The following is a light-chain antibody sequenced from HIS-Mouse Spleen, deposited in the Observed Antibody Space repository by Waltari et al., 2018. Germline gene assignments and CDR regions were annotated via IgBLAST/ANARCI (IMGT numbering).Light chain of an antibody. J-gene: IGLJ2*01. V-gene: IGLV3-19*01. CDR1: SLRSYY. Sequence: SSELTQDPAVSVALGQTVRITCQGDSLRSYYSTWYQQKPGKAPVLVIYEDSKRPSGIPERFSGSSSGTMATLTISGAQVEDEADYYCYSTDSSGNHRVFGGGTKLTVL. CDR2: EDS. CDR3: YSTDSSGNHRV.